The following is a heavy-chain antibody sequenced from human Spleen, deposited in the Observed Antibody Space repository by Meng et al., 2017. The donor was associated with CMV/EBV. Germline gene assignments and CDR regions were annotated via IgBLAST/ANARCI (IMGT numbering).Heavy chain of an antibody. Sequence: SGYTFTSYGIRWVRQPPGQGLEWMGWISAYNGNTNYAQKLQGRVTMTTDTSTSTAYMELRSLRSDDTAVYYCARDLRHSSGWTSDYWGQGTLVTVSS. V-gene: IGHV1-18*01. J-gene: IGHJ4*02. D-gene: IGHD6-19*01. CDR1: GYTFTSYG. CDR2: ISAYNGNT. CDR3: ARDLRHSSGWTSDY.